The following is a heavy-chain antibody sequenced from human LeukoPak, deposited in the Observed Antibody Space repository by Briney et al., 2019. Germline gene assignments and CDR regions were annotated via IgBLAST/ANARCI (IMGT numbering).Heavy chain of an antibody. J-gene: IGHJ4*02. CDR1: GYTFTSYA. D-gene: IGHD1-26*01. V-gene: IGHV1-3*01. CDR2: INAGNGNT. Sequence: GASVKVSCKASGYTFTSYAMHWVRQAPGQRLEWMGWINAGNGNTKYSQKFQGRVTITRDTSASTAYMELSSLRSEDTAVYYYASGGGSYWEYFDYWGQGTLVTVSS. CDR3: ASGGGSYWEYFDY.